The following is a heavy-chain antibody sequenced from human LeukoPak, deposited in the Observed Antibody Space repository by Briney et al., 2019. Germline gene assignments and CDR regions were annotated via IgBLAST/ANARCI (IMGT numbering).Heavy chain of an antibody. CDR2: INHGGST. D-gene: IGHD3-10*01. J-gene: IGHJ5*02. V-gene: IGHV4-34*01. CDR1: GGSFSGYY. CDR3: ARSGWNRIRGGGFDP. Sequence: PSETLSLTCAVYGGSFSGYYWSWIRQPPGKGLEWIGEINHGGSTNYNPSLKSRVTISVDTSKNQFSLKLSSVTAADTAVYYCARSGWNRIRGGGFDPWGQGTLVTVSS.